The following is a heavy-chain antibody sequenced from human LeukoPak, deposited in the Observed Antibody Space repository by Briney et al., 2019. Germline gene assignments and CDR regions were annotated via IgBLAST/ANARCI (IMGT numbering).Heavy chain of an antibody. D-gene: IGHD5-18*01. CDR1: GFTVSSNY. J-gene: IGHJ4*02. CDR2: IYSGGST. CDR3: ARYSYGHFDY. Sequence: GGSLRLSCAASGFTVSSNYMSWVRQAPGKGLEWVSVIYSGGSTYYADSVKGRFTISRDNSKNTLYLQMNSLRAEDTAVCYCARYSYGHFDYWGQGTLVTVSS. V-gene: IGHV3-53*01.